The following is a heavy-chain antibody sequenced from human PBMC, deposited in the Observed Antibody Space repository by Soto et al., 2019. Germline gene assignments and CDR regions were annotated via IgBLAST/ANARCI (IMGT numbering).Heavy chain of an antibody. CDR3: ARGYHGSGSCRRCGI. J-gene: IGHJ3*02. V-gene: IGHV1-2*02. D-gene: IGHD3-10*01. Sequence: ASVKVSCKASGYTFTGYYMHWVRQAPGQGLEWMGWINPNSGGTNYAQKFQGRATMTRDTSISTAYMELSRLRSDDTAVYYCARGYHGSGSCRRCGIWGQGTMVTV. CDR2: INPNSGGT. CDR1: GYTFTGYY.